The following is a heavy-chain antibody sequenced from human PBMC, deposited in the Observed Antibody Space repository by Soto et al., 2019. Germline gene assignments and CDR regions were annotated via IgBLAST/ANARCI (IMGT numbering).Heavy chain of an antibody. V-gene: IGHV1-69*13. J-gene: IGHJ4*02. CDR1: GGTFSSDA. CDR3: ARASGYVSGWYHDY. Sequence: SVKVSCEASGGTFSSDAVSWVRQAPGQGLEWMGGLIPILGTTHYAQKFQGRVTITADESTNTAYMELSSLRSDDTAVYYCARASGYVSGWYHDYWGQGTRVTVSS. D-gene: IGHD6-19*01. CDR2: LIPILGTT.